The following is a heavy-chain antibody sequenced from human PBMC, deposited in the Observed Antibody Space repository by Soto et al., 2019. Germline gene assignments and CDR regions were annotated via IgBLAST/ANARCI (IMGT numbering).Heavy chain of an antibody. V-gene: IGHV3-23*01. CDR1: GFTFSSYA. CDR2: ISGSGGST. D-gene: IGHD3-22*01. J-gene: IGHJ4*02. Sequence: EVQLLESGGGLVQPGGSLRLSCAASGFTFSSYAMSWVRQAPGKGLEWVSAISGSGGSTYYADSVKGRFTISRDNSKNTLYLQMNSLRAEDTAVYYCAKDYYDSSGYVCLFDYWGQGTLVTVSS. CDR3: AKDYYDSSGYVCLFDY.